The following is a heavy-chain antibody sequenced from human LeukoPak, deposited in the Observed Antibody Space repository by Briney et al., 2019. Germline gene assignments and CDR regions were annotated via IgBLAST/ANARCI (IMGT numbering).Heavy chain of an antibody. V-gene: IGHV1-18*01. CDR3: ARDQQWLVRGYYYYGMDV. CDR2: ISAYNGNT. J-gene: IGHJ6*02. Sequence: ASVKVSCKASGYTFTSYGISWVRQAPGQGLEWMGWISAYNGNTNYAQKLQGRVTMTTDTSTSTAYMELRSLRSDDTAVYYCARDQQWLVRGYYYYGMDVWGQGTTVTVSS. CDR1: GYTFTSYG. D-gene: IGHD6-19*01.